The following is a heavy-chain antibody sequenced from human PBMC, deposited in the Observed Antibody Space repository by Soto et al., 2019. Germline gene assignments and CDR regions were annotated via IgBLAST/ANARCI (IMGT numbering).Heavy chain of an antibody. Sequence: PGGSLRLSCAASGFTFSSYAMSWVRQAPGKGLEWVSAISGSGGSTYYADSVKGRFTISRDNSKNTLYLQMNSLRAEDTAVYYCAKGGPDYYDSSGYYIFEHFDYWGQGTLVTVSS. CDR1: GFTFSSYA. V-gene: IGHV3-23*01. CDR3: AKGGPDYYDSSGYYIFEHFDY. D-gene: IGHD3-22*01. CDR2: ISGSGGST. J-gene: IGHJ4*02.